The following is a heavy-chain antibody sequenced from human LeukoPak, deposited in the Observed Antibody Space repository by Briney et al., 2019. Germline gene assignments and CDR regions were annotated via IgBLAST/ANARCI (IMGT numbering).Heavy chain of an antibody. Sequence: PGGSLRLSCEASGFSFSNYFISWIRQAPGKGLEWVSCITNSGRSTNYADAVKGRFTISRDNTKKSVYLEMTDLRPEDTAVYYCAREASGNYYVFDSWGQGTRVTVSS. J-gene: IGHJ4*02. V-gene: IGHV3-11*04. D-gene: IGHD1-26*01. CDR1: GFSFSNYF. CDR3: AREASGNYYVFDS. CDR2: ITNSGRST.